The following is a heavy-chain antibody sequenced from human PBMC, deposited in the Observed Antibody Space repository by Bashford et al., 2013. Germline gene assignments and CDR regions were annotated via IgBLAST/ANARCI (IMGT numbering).Heavy chain of an antibody. V-gene: IGHV1-2*02. D-gene: IGHD2-8*01. CDR3: AKGKWYNGVDL. CDR2: INPNPNSGAT. Sequence: WVRQAPGQGLEWMGWINPNPNSGATKSSQKFQGRVTMTRDTSISTAYMELSSLRSDDTAVYYCAKGKWYNGVDLWGQGTPGHRLL. J-gene: IGHJ5*02.